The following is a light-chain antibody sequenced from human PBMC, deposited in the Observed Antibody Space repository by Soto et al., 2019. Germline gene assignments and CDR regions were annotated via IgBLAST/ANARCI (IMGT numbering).Light chain of an antibody. V-gene: IGLV2-14*01. J-gene: IGLJ1*01. CDR1: SSDVGAHNF. Sequence: QSVRTEPASVSESPGQSITISCTGTSSDVGAHNFVSWYQQHPGKAPKLMIYEVSNRPSGVSDRFSGSKSGNTASLTISGLQAEDEADYYCNSYTNTAARVFGTGTKVTVL. CDR2: EVS. CDR3: NSYTNTAARV.